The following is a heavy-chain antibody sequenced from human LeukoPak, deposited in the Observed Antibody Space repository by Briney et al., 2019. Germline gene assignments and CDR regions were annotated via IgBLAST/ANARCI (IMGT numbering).Heavy chain of an antibody. D-gene: IGHD3-10*01. Sequence: GGSLRLSCAASGFTFRNYSMNWVRQAPGTGLEWVSSIGPSSGDVYYADSVKGRFTISRDNDKNSLYLQMNSLRAEDTAVYYCARDRGARGRGLAWGQGTQVTVSS. CDR2: IGPSSGDV. CDR3: ARDRGARGRGLA. CDR1: GFTFRNYS. J-gene: IGHJ5*02. V-gene: IGHV3-21*01.